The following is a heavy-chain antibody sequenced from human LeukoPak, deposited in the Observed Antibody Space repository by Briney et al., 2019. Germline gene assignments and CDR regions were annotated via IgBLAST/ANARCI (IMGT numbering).Heavy chain of an antibody. D-gene: IGHD6-19*01. CDR2: IIPIFGTA. Sequence: SVKVTCKASGGTFSSYAISWVRQAPGQGLEWMGGIIPIFGTANYAQKFQGRVTITADESTSTAYMELSSLRSEDTAVYYCARGRYSSGWYKDYWGQGTLVTVSS. CDR1: GGTFSSYA. J-gene: IGHJ4*02. CDR3: ARGRYSSGWYKDY. V-gene: IGHV1-69*01.